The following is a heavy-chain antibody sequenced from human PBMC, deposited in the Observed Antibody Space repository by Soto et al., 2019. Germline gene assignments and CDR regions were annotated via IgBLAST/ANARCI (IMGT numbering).Heavy chain of an antibody. D-gene: IGHD3-22*01. V-gene: IGHV1-2*02. Sequence: QVQLVQSGAEVKKPGASVKVSCKASGYTFTGYYMHWVRQAPGQGLEWMGWINPNSGGTNYAQKYQGRVTMNRDTSISTAYMELSRLRSDDTAVYYCARAHYYDSTGRFDPWGQGTLVTVSS. CDR3: ARAHYYDSTGRFDP. CDR2: INPNSGGT. J-gene: IGHJ5*02. CDR1: GYTFTGYY.